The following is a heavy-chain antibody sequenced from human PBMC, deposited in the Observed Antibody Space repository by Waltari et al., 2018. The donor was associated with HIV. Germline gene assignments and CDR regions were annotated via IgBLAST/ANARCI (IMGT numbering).Heavy chain of an antibody. Sequence: QVHLVQSGAEMKKPGASVKVSCKDSGYTFLSSVISWVRQAPGHGLEWMGWISTYNANTNYAQSLQGRVTMTTDTSTTTAYMELRSLTSGDTAVYYCARDGLRYSGTFYSDYWGQGTLVTVSS. CDR2: ISTYNANT. CDR3: ARDGLRYSGTFYSDY. V-gene: IGHV1-18*01. J-gene: IGHJ4*02. D-gene: IGHD1-26*01. CDR1: GYTFLSSV.